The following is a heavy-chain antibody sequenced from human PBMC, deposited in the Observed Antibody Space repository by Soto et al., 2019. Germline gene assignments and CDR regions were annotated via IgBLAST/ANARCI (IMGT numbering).Heavy chain of an antibody. CDR1: GGSISSGGYS. CDR2: IYHSGST. Sequence: PSETLSLTCAVSGGSISSGGYSWSWIRQPPGKGLEWIGYIYHSGSTYYNPSLKSRVTISVDRSKNQFSLKLSSVTAADTAVYYCARVIIGPENWFDPWGQGTLVTVSS. CDR3: ARVIIGPENWFDP. J-gene: IGHJ5*02. V-gene: IGHV4-30-2*01. D-gene: IGHD2-15*01.